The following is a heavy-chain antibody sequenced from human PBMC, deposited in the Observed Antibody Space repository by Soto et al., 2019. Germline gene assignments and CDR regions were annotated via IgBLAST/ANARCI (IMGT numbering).Heavy chain of an antibody. CDR3: ARWAGRVRDYGGPFDY. Sequence: QVELVQSGAEVKNPGASVTVSCKASGEFFTTYGISWVRQAPGQGLEWMGWISTYSTNTNYAPKFQGRLLLTADTPTTTAPMELRSLRPDDTAVYYCARWAGRVRDYGGPFDYWGQGSLVTVSP. CDR2: ISTYSTNT. D-gene: IGHD4-17*01. J-gene: IGHJ4*02. V-gene: IGHV1-18*04. CDR1: GEFFTTYG.